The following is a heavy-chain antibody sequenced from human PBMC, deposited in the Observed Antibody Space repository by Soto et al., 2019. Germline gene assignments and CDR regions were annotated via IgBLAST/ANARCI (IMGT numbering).Heavy chain of an antibody. CDR3: ARAYYFDSSGYYNP. Sequence: GSLRLSCAASGFTFSDFYMNWIRQAPGKGLEWVSYISSSGSSIYYADSVQGRFTISRDNAKNSLYLQMNSLRAEDTAVYYCARAYYFDSSGYYNPWGHGTLVTVSS. D-gene: IGHD3-22*01. CDR1: GFTFSDFY. V-gene: IGHV3-11*01. CDR2: ISSSGSSI. J-gene: IGHJ5*02.